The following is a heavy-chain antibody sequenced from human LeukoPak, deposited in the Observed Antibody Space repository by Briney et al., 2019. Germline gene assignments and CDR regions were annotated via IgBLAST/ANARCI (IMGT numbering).Heavy chain of an antibody. V-gene: IGHV3-49*03. J-gene: IGHJ4*02. Sequence: GRSLRLSCTASGFTFGDYAMSWFRQAPGKGLEWIGFIRSKAYGGTTEYAASVKGRFIISRDDSKSIAYLQMNSLKTEDTAVYYCTRGGPIVATISGVDYWGQGTLVTVSS. CDR3: TRGGPIVATISGVDY. CDR2: IRSKAYGGTT. CDR1: GFTFGDYA. D-gene: IGHD5-12*01.